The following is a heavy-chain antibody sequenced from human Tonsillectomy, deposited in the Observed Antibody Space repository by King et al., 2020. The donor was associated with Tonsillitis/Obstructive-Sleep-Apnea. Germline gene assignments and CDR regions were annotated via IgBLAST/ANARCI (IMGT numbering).Heavy chain of an antibody. CDR3: ASISRYGDYEGWFDP. D-gene: IGHD4-17*01. CDR2: INHSGST. V-gene: IGHV4-34*01. CDR1: GRSFSGYY. J-gene: IGHJ5*02. Sequence: VQLQQWGAGLLKPSETLSLTCAVYGRSFSGYYWSWIRQPPGKGLEWIGEINHSGSTNYNPSLKSRVTISVDTSKNQFSLKLSSVTAADTAVYYCASISRYGDYEGWFDPWGQGTLVTVSS.